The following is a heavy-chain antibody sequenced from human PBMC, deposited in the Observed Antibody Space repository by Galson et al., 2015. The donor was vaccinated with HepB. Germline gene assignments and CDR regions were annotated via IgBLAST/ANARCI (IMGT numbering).Heavy chain of an antibody. V-gene: IGHV1-8*01. CDR2: MNPNSGNT. D-gene: IGHD2-2*02. Sequence: SVKVSCKASGYTFTSYDISWVRQAPGQGLEWMGWMNPNSGNTGYAQKFQGRVTMTRTSSTGTAYMELSSLRPEDTAVYYYARPGYCTSSRCYSWFDSWGQGTLVTVSS. CDR1: GYTFTSYD. J-gene: IGHJ5*01. CDR3: ARPGYCTSSRCYSWFDS.